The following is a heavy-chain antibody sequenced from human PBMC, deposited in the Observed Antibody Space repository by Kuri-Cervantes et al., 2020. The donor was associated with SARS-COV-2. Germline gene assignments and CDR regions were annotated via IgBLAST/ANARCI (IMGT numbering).Heavy chain of an antibody. CDR2: IYYSGST. CDR3: ARELGLTTVNWFDP. CDR1: GGSISSYY. J-gene: IGHJ5*02. Sequence: SETLSLTCTVSGGSISSYYWSWIRQPPGKGLVWIGYIYYSGSTNYNPSLKSRVTISVDTSKNQFSLKLSSVTAADTAVYYCARELGLTTVNWFDPWGQGTLVTVSS. D-gene: IGHD4-17*01. V-gene: IGHV4-59*01.